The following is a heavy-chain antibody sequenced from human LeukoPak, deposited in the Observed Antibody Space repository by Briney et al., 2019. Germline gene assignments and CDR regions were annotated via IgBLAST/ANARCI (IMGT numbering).Heavy chain of an antibody. J-gene: IGHJ5*01. V-gene: IGHV3-33*06. D-gene: IGHD1-26*01. CDR1: GFTFSDYG. CDR3: AKDRGSYSTTADS. Sequence: GGTLRLSCAASGFTFSDYGIHWVRQAPGKGLEWVAVIWYDGTNKYYGDSVKGRFTISRDNSKNTLYLQMNSLRAEDTAVYYCAKDRGSYSTTADSWGQGTLVTVSS. CDR2: IWYDGTNK.